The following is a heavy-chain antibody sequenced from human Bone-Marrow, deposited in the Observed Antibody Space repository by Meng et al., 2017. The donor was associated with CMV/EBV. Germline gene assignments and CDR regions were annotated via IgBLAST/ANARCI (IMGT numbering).Heavy chain of an antibody. CDR3: AKDDLHDCSTSCYNQDY. D-gene: IGHD2-2*02. V-gene: IGHV3-30*02. Sequence: GESLKISCAASGFTFSSYGMHWVRQAPGKGLEWVAFIRYDGSNKYYADSVKGRFTISRDNSKNTLYLQINSLRAEDTAVYYCAKDDLHDCSTSCYNQDYWGQGTLVTVSS. J-gene: IGHJ4*02. CDR1: GFTFSSYG. CDR2: IRYDGSNK.